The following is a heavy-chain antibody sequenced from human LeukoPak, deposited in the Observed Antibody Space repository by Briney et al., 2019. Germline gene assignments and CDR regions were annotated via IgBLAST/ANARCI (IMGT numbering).Heavy chain of an antibody. CDR1: GFTFSSYG. Sequence: PGGSLRLSCAASGFTFSSYGMHWVRQAPGKGLEWVAVISYDGSNKYYADSVKGRFTISRDNSKNTLYLQMNSLRAEDTAVYYCAKGHGVGSRRTNAFDIWGQGTMVTVSS. D-gene: IGHD1-1*01. CDR2: ISYDGSNK. CDR3: AKGHGVGSRRTNAFDI. V-gene: IGHV3-30*18. J-gene: IGHJ3*02.